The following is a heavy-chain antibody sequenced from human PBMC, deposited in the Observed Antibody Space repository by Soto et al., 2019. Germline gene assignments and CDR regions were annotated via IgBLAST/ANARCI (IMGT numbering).Heavy chain of an antibody. J-gene: IGHJ4*02. Sequence: GGSLRLSCAASGFTVSSSQMTWVRQAPGKALEWVSVIFIGGTTQYAVSVKGRFTISRDYSKNTVYLQMNSLRAEDTAVYYCARHGYSYGGGYFAYWGQGTLVTVSS. CDR1: GFTVSSSQ. V-gene: IGHV3-53*01. CDR3: ARHGYSYGGGYFAY. D-gene: IGHD5-18*01. CDR2: IFIGGTT.